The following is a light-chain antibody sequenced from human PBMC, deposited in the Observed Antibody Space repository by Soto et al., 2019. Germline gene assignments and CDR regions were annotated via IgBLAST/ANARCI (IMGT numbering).Light chain of an antibody. Sequence: QSVLTQPASVSGSPGQSITVSCTGTSSDLGGYNYVSWYHHHPGKAPKLMIYEVSNRPSGVSNRFSGSKSGNTASLTISGLQAEDEADYYCSSYTSSDTLVFGTGTKVTVL. CDR1: SSDLGGYNY. CDR3: SSYTSSDTLV. J-gene: IGLJ1*01. V-gene: IGLV2-14*01. CDR2: EVS.